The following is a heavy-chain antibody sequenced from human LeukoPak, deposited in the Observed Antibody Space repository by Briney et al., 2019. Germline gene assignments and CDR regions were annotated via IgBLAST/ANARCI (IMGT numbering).Heavy chain of an antibody. CDR1: GFTFSSFG. J-gene: IGHJ4*02. Sequence: PGGSLRLSCAASGFTFSSFGMNWVRQTPGKGLEWVSFISGSSSYIYYADSVKGRFTISRDNAKKSLYLQMNSLRAEDTAVYYCAGAAAGTHPAFDYWGQGTLVTVSS. D-gene: IGHD6-13*01. CDR3: AGAAAGTHPAFDY. V-gene: IGHV3-21*01. CDR2: ISGSSSYI.